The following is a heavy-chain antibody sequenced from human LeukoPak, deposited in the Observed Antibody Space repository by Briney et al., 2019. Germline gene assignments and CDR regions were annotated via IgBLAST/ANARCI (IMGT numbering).Heavy chain of an antibody. D-gene: IGHD3-22*01. CDR3: ARGLRTYYYDSSGYFV. Sequence: SETLSLTCAVYGGSFSVYYCSWIRQPPGKGLEWIGEINHSGSTNYNPSLKSRVTISVDTSKNQFSLKLSSVTAADTAVYYCARGLRTYYYDSSGYFVWGQGTMATVSS. V-gene: IGHV4-34*01. J-gene: IGHJ3*01. CDR2: INHSGST. CDR1: GGSFSVYY.